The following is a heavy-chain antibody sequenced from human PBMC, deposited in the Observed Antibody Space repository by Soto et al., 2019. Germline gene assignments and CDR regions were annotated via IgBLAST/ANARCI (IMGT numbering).Heavy chain of an antibody. D-gene: IGHD3-10*01. V-gene: IGHV4-59*11. CDR3: ARSRGYYGSGSYSRYYYYMDV. CDR2: IYYSGST. J-gene: IGHJ6*03. Sequence: SETLSLTCTVSGGSINNHYWSWIRQPPGKGLEWIGYIYYSGSTNYNPSLKSRVTISVDTSKNQFSLKLSSVTAADTAVYYCARSRGYYGSGSYSRYYYYMDVWGKGTTVTVSS. CDR1: GGSINNHY.